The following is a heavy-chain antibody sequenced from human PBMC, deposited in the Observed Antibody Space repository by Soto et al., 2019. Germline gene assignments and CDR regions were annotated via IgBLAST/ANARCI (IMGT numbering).Heavy chain of an antibody. D-gene: IGHD3-10*01. CDR3: ARQGGITLLRGIMNAMDV. Sequence: PGGSLRLSCAASGFTFSDYYMSWVRQAPGKGLEWVSSISSTSSNTNHADSVKGRFRISRDNAANSLFLQMNSLRAEDTALYYCARQGGITLLRGIMNAMDVWGQGTTVTVSS. V-gene: IGHV3-11*03. CDR1: GFTFSDYY. J-gene: IGHJ6*02. CDR2: ISSTSSNT.